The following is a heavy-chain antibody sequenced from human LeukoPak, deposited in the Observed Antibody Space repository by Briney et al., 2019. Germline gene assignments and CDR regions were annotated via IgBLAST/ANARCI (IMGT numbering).Heavy chain of an antibody. CDR3: ARGRGIAARPGRSGYMDV. D-gene: IGHD6-6*01. J-gene: IGHJ6*03. V-gene: IGHV3-30*01. Sequence: GGSLRLSCAASGFTFSSYAMHWVRQAPGKGLEWVAVISYDGSNKYYADSVKGRFTISRDNSKNTLYLQMNSLRAEDTAVYYCARGRGIAARPGRSGYMDVWGKGTTVTVSS. CDR2: ISYDGSNK. CDR1: GFTFSSYA.